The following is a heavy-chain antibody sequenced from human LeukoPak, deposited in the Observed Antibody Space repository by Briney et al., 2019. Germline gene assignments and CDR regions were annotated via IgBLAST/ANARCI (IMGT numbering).Heavy chain of an antibody. J-gene: IGHJ4*02. CDR1: GFTFSSYA. CDR2: ISGSGGST. Sequence: GGSLRLSCAASGFTFSSYAMSWVRQAPGKGLEWVSAISGSGGSTYYADSVKGRFTISRDSSKNTLYLQMNSLRAEDTAVYYCAKDRGSSGTKFDYWGQGTLVTVSS. CDR3: AKDRGSSGTKFDY. V-gene: IGHV3-23*01. D-gene: IGHD6-6*01.